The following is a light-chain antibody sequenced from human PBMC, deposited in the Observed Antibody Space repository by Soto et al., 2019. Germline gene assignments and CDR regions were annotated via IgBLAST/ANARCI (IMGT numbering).Light chain of an antibody. CDR1: SSDIGAHNF. CDR3: NSYTTRNTFS. V-gene: IGLV2-14*03. J-gene: IGLJ6*01. Sequence: QSVLTQPASVSGSPGQAITVSCSGTSSDIGAHNFVSWYQQHPGKAPKLIIYEVINRPSGVSDRFSGSKSGNTSSLTISGLQSEEEADYYCNSYTTRNTFSFRRGTKGTV. CDR2: EVI.